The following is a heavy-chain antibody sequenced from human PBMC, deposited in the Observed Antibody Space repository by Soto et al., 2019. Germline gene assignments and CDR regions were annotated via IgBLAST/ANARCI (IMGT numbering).Heavy chain of an antibody. CDR3: ARDPITYYYDSSAPGAFDI. CDR2: IIPIFGTA. J-gene: IGHJ3*02. Sequence: SVKVSCKASGGTFISYAISWVRQAPGQGLEWMGGIIPIFGTANYAQKFQGRVTITADESTSTAYMELSSLRSEDTAVYYCARDPITYYYDSSAPGAFDIWGQGTMVTVS. D-gene: IGHD3-22*01. V-gene: IGHV1-69*13. CDR1: GGTFISYA.